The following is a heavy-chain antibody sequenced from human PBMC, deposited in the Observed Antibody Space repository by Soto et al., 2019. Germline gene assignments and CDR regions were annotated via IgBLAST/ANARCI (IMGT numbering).Heavy chain of an antibody. V-gene: IGHV3-23*01. CDR2: INHSGGKT. D-gene: IGHD2-2*02. CDR1: GFAFSSYA. CDR3: AKDPPLPAPAISRPFDY. Sequence: EVQLLESGGGLVQPGTSLRLSCAASGFAFSSYAMGWVRQAPGKGLEWVSTINHSGGKTYYADSVRGRFTISRDNSKNTVDMQMNNLRADDTAVYYCAKDPPLPAPAISRPFDYWGQGTLVTVSS. J-gene: IGHJ4*02.